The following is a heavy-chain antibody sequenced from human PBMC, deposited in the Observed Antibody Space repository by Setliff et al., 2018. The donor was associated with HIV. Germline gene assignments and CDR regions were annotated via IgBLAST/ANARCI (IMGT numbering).Heavy chain of an antibody. D-gene: IGHD5-18*01. CDR1: GGSISSSSHY. Sequence: SETLSLTCTVSGGSISSSSHYWGWIRQPPGKGLEWIGSIYFSGSTYYNPSLKRRVTISVDTSKNQFPLKLSSVTAADTAVYYCARPRYTYGTPPAFDIWGRGTVVTVSS. CDR3: ARPRYTYGTPPAFDI. CDR2: IYFSGST. V-gene: IGHV4-39*01. J-gene: IGHJ3*02.